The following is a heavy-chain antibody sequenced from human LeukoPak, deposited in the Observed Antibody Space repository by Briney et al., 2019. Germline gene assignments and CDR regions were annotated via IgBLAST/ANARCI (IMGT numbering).Heavy chain of an antibody. D-gene: IGHD1-14*01. CDR1: GYTFTSYG. J-gene: IGHJ4*02. CDR2: IIPIFGTA. V-gene: IGHV1-69*13. Sequence: ASVKVSCKASGYTFTSYGISWVRQAPGQGLEWMGGIIPIFGTANYAQKFQGRVTITADESTSTAYMELSSLRSEDTAVYYCARVREPEDYWGQGTLVTVSS. CDR3: ARVREPEDY.